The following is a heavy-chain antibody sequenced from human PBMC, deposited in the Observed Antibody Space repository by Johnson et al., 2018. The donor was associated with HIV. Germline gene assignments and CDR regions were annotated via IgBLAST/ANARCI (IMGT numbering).Heavy chain of an antibody. CDR1: GFTFDDYA. CDR2: INWNGGST. J-gene: IGHJ3*02. CDR3: ARVSSNGDSSRLGDVFDI. Sequence: VQLVESGGGVVRPGGSLRLSCAASGFTFDDYAMNWVRQAPGKGLEWVSRINWNGGSTGYADSVKGRFTISRDNAKNSLYLQMNSLRAEDTALYYCARVSSNGDSSRLGDVFDIWGQGTMVTVSS. V-gene: IGHV3-20*04. D-gene: IGHD3-22*01.